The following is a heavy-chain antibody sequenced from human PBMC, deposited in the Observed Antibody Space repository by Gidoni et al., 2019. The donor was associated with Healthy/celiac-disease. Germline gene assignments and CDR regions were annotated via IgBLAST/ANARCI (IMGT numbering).Heavy chain of an antibody. Sequence: QVQLVASGGGLVQPGRSLRLSCAASGFPFSSYGMHWVRQAQGKGLEWVAVIWYDGSNKDYADAVKGRFTISRDKSKNTLYLQMNSLRAEDTAVDYCARDDYSSSWPYYYYGMDVWGQGTTVTVSS. CDR2: IWYDGSNK. J-gene: IGHJ6*02. CDR1: GFPFSSYG. V-gene: IGHV3-33*01. D-gene: IGHD6-13*01. CDR3: ARDDYSSSWPYYYYGMDV.